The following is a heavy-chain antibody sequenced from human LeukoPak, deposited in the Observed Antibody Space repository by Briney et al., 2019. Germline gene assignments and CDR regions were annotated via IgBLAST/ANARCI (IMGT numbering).Heavy chain of an antibody. CDR3: ARGRRVRGVMGYYYYYGMDV. CDR1: GGSFSGYY. CDR2: INHSGST. J-gene: IGHJ6*02. V-gene: IGHV4-34*01. D-gene: IGHD3-10*01. Sequence: PSETLSLTCAVYGGSFSGYYWSWIRQPPGKGLEWIGEINHSGSTNYNPSLKSRVTISVDTSKNQFSLKLSSVTAADTAVYYCARGRRVRGVMGYYYYYGMDVWGQGTTVTVSS.